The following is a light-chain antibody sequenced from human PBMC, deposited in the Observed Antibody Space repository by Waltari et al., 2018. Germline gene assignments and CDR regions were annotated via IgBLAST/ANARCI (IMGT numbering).Light chain of an antibody. CDR2: DVT. CDR3: CSYAGSYTWV. V-gene: IGLV2-11*01. CDR1: TDDLAISDY. J-gene: IGLJ3*02. Sequence: SALTQPRSVPVSPGHSVHIACSVPTDDLAISDYVSWYQQHPGKAPKLIILDVTKRPSGVPDRLSGSKSGNTASLTISGLRAEDEAEYYCCSYAGSYTWVFGGGTKLTVV.